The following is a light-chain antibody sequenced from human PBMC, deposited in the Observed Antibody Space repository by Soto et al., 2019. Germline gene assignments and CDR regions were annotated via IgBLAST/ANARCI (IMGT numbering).Light chain of an antibody. Sequence: EIVLTQSPATLSLSPGEGATLSCRASQSVSSYLAWYQQKPGQAPRLLIYDASNRATGIPARFSGSGSGTDFTLTISSLESEDFAVYYCQQRSNWPPTLGPGTKVDIK. J-gene: IGKJ3*01. CDR1: QSVSSY. CDR2: DAS. CDR3: QQRSNWPPT. V-gene: IGKV3-11*01.